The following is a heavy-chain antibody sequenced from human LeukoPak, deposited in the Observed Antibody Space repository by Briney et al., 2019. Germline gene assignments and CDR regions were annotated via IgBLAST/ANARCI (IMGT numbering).Heavy chain of an antibody. D-gene: IGHD3-10*01. J-gene: IGHJ2*01. V-gene: IGHV1-8*02. Sequence: ASVKVSCKASGYIFNNYGISWVRQAPGQGLEWMGWMNPNSGNTGYAQKFQGRVTMTRNTSISTAYMELSSLRSEDTAVYYCARRGLLWFGVYWYFDLWGRGTLVTVSS. CDR2: MNPNSGNT. CDR3: ARRGLLWFGVYWYFDL. CDR1: GYIFNNYG.